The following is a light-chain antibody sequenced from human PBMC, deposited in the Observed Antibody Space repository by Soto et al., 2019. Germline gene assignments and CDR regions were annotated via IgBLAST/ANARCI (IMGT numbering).Light chain of an antibody. CDR2: RAS. CDR1: QNIYSN. Sequence: EIVLTQSPGTLAVSAGERATLSCRASQNIYSNVEWYQQRPGQAPRLLIYRASTRATGIPARFSGSGSGTEFTLTISSLQSEDFGVYYCHQRRQWPLTFGGGTKVDIK. J-gene: IGKJ4*01. CDR3: HQRRQWPLT. V-gene: IGKV3-15*01.